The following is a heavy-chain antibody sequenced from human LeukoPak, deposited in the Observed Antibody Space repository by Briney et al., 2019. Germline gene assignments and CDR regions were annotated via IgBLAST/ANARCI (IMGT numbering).Heavy chain of an antibody. Sequence: PGGSLRLSCAASGFTVSSNYMSWVRQAPGKGLEWVSVIYSGGSTYYADSVKGRFTISRDNSKNTLYLQMNSLRAEDTAVYYCARDSGSGSVRPPRPFDPWGQGTLVTVSS. V-gene: IGHV3-66*01. CDR1: GFTVSSNY. CDR3: ARDSGSGSVRPPRPFDP. D-gene: IGHD3-10*01. CDR2: IYSGGST. J-gene: IGHJ5*02.